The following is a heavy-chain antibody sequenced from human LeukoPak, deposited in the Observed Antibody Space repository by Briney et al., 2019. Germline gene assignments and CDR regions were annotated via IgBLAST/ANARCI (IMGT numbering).Heavy chain of an antibody. CDR2: ISTSTTFT. J-gene: IGHJ5*02. Sequence: GGSLRLSCTPWIPTLSNCSEQCGRQAPGKGLEWVSFISTSTTFTYSTDSVKGRFTISRANVKYSMYLQMNMLRPEDTAVYKYARESHETRLRINCFDPWGQGTLVTVSS. CDR1: IPTLSNCS. V-gene: IGHV3-21*01. D-gene: IGHD5-12*01. CDR3: ARESHETRLRINCFDP.